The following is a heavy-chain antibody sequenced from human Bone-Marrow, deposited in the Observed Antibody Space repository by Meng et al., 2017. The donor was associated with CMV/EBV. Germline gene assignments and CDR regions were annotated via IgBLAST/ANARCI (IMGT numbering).Heavy chain of an antibody. CDR1: GFTFSSYS. D-gene: IGHD2-2*01. V-gene: IGHV3-23*01. CDR2: ISGSGGST. J-gene: IGHJ4*02. CDR3: AKVEDCSSTSCYHFDY. Sequence: GESLKISCAASGFTFSSYSMSWVRQAPGKGLEWVSAISGSGGSTYYADSVKGRFTISRDNSKNTLYLQMNSLRAEDTAVYYCAKVEDCSSTSCYHFDYWCQGTLVTVSS.